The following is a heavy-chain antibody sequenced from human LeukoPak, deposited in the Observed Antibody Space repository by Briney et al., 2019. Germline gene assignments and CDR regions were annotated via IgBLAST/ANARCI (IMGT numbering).Heavy chain of an antibody. J-gene: IGHJ3*02. V-gene: IGHV3-7*01. CDR3: ARDGVRGHDI. CDR1: GFTFSSYW. CDR2: IKQDGSEK. D-gene: IGHD3-10*01. Sequence: GGSLRLSCAASGFTFSSYWLSWVRQAPGKGLEWVANIKQDGSEKYCVDSVKGRFTLSRDNAKNSLYLQMNSLRAEDTAVYYCARDGVRGHDIWGQGTMVTVSS.